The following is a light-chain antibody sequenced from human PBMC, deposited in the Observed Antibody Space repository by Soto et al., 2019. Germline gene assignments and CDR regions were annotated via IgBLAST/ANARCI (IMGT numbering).Light chain of an antibody. Sequence: EIVMTQSPATLSMSPGERATLSCRASQGIGSTLAWYQQKPGQTPRLLIYGASTRATGVPARFSGGGSGTEFTLTINSLHSEDFAVYYCQRYKSGPRTFGGGTKVELK. J-gene: IGKJ4*01. CDR2: GAS. CDR1: QGIGST. CDR3: QRYKSGPRT. V-gene: IGKV3-15*01.